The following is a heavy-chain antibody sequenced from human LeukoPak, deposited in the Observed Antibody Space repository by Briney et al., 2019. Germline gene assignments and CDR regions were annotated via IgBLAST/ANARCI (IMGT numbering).Heavy chain of an antibody. CDR2: INPNSGGT. Sequence: ASVKVSCKASGYTFTGYYMHWVRQAPGQGLEWMGWINPNSGGTNYAQKLQGRVTMTTDTSTSTAYMELRSLRSDDTAVYYCARGYYYYDILTGHDYWGQGTLVTVSS. V-gene: IGHV1-2*02. CDR1: GYTFTGYY. J-gene: IGHJ4*02. D-gene: IGHD3-9*01. CDR3: ARGYYYYDILTGHDY.